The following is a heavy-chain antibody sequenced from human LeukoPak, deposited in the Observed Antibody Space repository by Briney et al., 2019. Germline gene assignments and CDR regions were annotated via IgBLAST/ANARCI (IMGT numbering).Heavy chain of an antibody. CDR1: GFTFSSYE. CDR2: ISSSGSTI. Sequence: GGSLRLSCAASGFTFSSYEMNWVRQAPGKGLARVSYISSSGSTIYYADSVKGRFTISRDNAKNSLYLQMNSLRAEDTAVYYCAREGSSAYYYYYYMDVWGKGTTVTVSS. D-gene: IGHD6-6*01. V-gene: IGHV3-48*03. J-gene: IGHJ6*03. CDR3: AREGSSAYYYYYYMDV.